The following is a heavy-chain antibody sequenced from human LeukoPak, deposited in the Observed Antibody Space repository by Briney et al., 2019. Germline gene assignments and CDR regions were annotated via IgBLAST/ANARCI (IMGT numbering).Heavy chain of an antibody. D-gene: IGHD3-22*01. J-gene: IGHJ4*02. V-gene: IGHV3-33*01. CDR1: GFTFNNYG. CDR2: IWYDGSNK. CDR3: ARDYASSGYYS. Sequence: GGSLRLSCAASGFTFNNYGMHWVRQAPGKGLEWVAVIWYDGSNKYYADPVKGRFTISRDNSKYTLYLQMNSLRAEDTAVYHCARDYASSGYYSRGQGTQVTVSS.